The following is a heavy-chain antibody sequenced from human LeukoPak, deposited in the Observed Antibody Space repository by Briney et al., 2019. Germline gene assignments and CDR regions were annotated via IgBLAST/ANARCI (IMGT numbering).Heavy chain of an antibody. J-gene: IGHJ4*02. D-gene: IGHD6-13*01. CDR1: GGSISSGGYS. CDR2: IYYSGST. V-gene: IGHV4-61*08. Sequence: SETLSLTCAVSGGSISSGGYSWSWIRQPPGKGLEWIGYIYYSGSTNYNPSLKSRVTISVDTSKNQFSLKLSSVTAADTAVYYCARDVFIAAAGTRYFDYWGQGTLVTVSS. CDR3: ARDVFIAAAGTRYFDY.